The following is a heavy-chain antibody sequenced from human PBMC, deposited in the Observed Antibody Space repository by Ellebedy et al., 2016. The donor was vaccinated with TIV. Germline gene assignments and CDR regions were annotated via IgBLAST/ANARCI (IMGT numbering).Heavy chain of an antibody. CDR3: ARGGSSGSSDY. Sequence: GGSLRLXXVASGFTFRSHGIYWVRQAPGKGLEWVAVTSSDGSNKYYADSVKGRFTISRDNSKNTLYLQMNSLRTDDMAVYYCARGGSSGSSDYWGQGTLVTVSS. CDR1: GFTFRSHG. D-gene: IGHD3-10*01. J-gene: IGHJ4*02. CDR2: TSSDGSNK. V-gene: IGHV3-30*03.